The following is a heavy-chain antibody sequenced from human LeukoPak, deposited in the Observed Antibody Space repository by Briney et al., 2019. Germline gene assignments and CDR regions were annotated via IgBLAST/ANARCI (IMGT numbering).Heavy chain of an antibody. CDR1: GGIFSSYA. CDR3: ARDGRSYYDSSGLEAYMDV. V-gene: IGHV1-69*13. Sequence: SVKVSCKASGGIFSSYAIDWVRKAPGQGLEWMGGIIPIFGTADYAQKFQGRVTNTADESTETAYMHLSSLRSEDTATYYCARDGRSYYDSSGLEAYMDVWGKGTTVTVSS. J-gene: IGHJ6*03. CDR2: IIPIFGTA. D-gene: IGHD3-22*01.